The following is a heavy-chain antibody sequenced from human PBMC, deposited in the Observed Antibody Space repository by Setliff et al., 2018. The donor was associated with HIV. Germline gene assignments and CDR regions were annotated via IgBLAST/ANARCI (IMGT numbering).Heavy chain of an antibody. D-gene: IGHD1-26*01. V-gene: IGHV4-61*09. CDR1: GDSITRGSYY. CDR3: ARAAYSGTYLWEPATDL. J-gene: IGHJ2*01. CDR2: IYTSGKT. Sequence: SETLSLTCTVSGDSITRGSYYWSWIRQPAGKGLEWIGHIYTSGKTHYSPPLKSRITISADTSKNQLSLNLSSVTAADTAVYYCARAAYSGTYLWEPATDLWGRGTLVTVS.